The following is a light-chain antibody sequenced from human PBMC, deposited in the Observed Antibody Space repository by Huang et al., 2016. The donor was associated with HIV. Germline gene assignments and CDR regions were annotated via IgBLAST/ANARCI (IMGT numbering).Light chain of an antibody. V-gene: IGKV3-20*01. J-gene: IGKJ4*01. CDR1: QSIRSNY. CDR2: GAS. Sequence: EIVLTQSPGTLSLSPGERATLSCRASQSIRSNYLAWYQQKPGQAPRLLIYGASSRAAGIPDRLSGSGSGTEFILSISRLEPEDFAVYYCQQYGSPELTFGGGTKVEIK. CDR3: QQYGSPELT.